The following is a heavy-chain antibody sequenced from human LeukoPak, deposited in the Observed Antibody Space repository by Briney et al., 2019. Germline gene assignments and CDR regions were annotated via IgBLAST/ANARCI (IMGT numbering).Heavy chain of an antibody. D-gene: IGHD3-22*01. Sequence: GGSLRLSCAASGFTFSSYSMNWVRQAPGKGLEWVSSISSSSSYIYYADSVKGRFTISRDNGKNSLYLQMNSLRAEDTAVYYCARDYDSRFPGAFDIWGQGTMVTVSS. CDR2: ISSSSSYI. J-gene: IGHJ3*02. CDR1: GFTFSSYS. CDR3: ARDYDSRFPGAFDI. V-gene: IGHV3-21*01.